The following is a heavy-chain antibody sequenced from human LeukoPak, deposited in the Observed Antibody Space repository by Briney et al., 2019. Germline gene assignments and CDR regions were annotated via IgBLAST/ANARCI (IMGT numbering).Heavy chain of an antibody. J-gene: IGHJ3*02. D-gene: IGHD3-3*02. CDR2: IYTSGST. Sequence: PSETLSLTCTVSGGSISSGSYYWSWIRQPAGKGLEWIGRIYTSGSTNYNPSLKSRVTISVDTSKNQFSLKLSSVTAADTAVYYCARHFNSLGAIDIWGQGKMVTVSS. CDR1: GGSISSGSYY. CDR3: ARHFNSLGAIDI. V-gene: IGHV4-61*02.